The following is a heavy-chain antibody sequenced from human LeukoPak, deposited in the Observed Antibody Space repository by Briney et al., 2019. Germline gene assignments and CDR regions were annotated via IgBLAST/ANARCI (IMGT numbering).Heavy chain of an antibody. D-gene: IGHD6-19*01. Sequence: GGSLRLSCAASGLIFSNYWMGWVRQAPGKGLEWVASINQDASEKYYVDSVKGRFTISRDNAKNSLYLQMNSLRVEDTAVYYCVCGQPNQWLRGVWGKGTTVTVSS. J-gene: IGHJ6*04. CDR3: VCGQPNQWLRGV. V-gene: IGHV3-7*01. CDR1: GLIFSNYW. CDR2: INQDASEK.